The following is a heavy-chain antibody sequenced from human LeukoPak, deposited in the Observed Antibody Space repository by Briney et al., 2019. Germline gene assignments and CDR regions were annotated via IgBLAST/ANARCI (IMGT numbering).Heavy chain of an antibody. Sequence: ASVKVSCKASGYTFTSYDINWVRQATGQGLEWMGWMNPNCGNTGYAQKFQGRVTITRNTSISTAYMELSSLRSEDTAVYYCARGRGTTVTTATNYYYYMDVWGKGTTVTVSS. CDR2: MNPNCGNT. CDR1: GYTFTSYD. CDR3: ARGRGTTVTTATNYYYYMDV. V-gene: IGHV1-8*03. D-gene: IGHD4-17*01. J-gene: IGHJ6*03.